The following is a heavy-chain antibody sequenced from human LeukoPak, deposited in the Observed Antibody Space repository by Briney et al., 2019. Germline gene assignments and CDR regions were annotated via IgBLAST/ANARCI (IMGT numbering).Heavy chain of an antibody. J-gene: IGHJ3*02. CDR3: ARADYGDYGGAFDI. D-gene: IGHD4-17*01. CDR1: GFTFSSYW. V-gene: IGHV3-7*01. CDR2: INHNGNVN. Sequence: PGGSLRLSCAASGFTFSSYWMNWARQAPGKGLEWVASINHNGNVNYYVDSVKGRFTISRDNSKNTLYLQMNSLRAEDTAVYYCARADYGDYGGAFDIWGQGTMVTVSS.